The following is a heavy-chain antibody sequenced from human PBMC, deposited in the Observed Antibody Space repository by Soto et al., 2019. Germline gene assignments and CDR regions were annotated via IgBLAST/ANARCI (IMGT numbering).Heavy chain of an antibody. CDR2: IKQDGSEK. J-gene: IGHJ4*02. Sequence: GGSLRLSCAASGFTLRSYWMTWFRQAPGKGLEWVANIKQDGSEKYYVDSVKGRFTISRDNAKNSLYLQMNSLRAEDTAVYYCARYSYGTDYWGQGTLVTVSS. V-gene: IGHV3-7*01. D-gene: IGHD5-18*01. CDR3: ARYSYGTDY. CDR1: GFTLRSYW.